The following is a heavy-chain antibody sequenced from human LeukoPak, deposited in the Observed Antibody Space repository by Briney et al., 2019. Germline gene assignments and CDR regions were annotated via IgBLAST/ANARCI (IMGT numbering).Heavy chain of an antibody. Sequence: GGSLRLSCAAXGFTFSXXXXXXXXXAXXXXXXXVSTASGSGDSTYYAXSVKGXFTISRXXAXXLLYLQMNSLRAEDTAVYYCARVASSYEGLDVWGQGTTVTVSS. V-gene: IGHV3-23*01. D-gene: IGHD5-18*01. CDR1: GFTFSXXX. CDR3: ARVASSYEGLDV. CDR2: ASGSGDST. J-gene: IGHJ6*02.